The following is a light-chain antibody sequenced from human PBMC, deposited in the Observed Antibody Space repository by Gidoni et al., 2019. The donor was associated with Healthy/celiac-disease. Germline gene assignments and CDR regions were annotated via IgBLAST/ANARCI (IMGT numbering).Light chain of an antibody. CDR2: KAS. J-gene: IGKJ1*01. V-gene: IGKV1-5*03. Sequence: DVQMTQSPSTLSASGGDRVTITCRASQSISSWLAWYQQKPGKAPKLLIYKASSLESGVPSRFSGSGSGTEFTLTISSLQPDDFATYYCQQYNSYWWTFGQGTKVEIK. CDR3: QQYNSYWWT. CDR1: QSISSW.